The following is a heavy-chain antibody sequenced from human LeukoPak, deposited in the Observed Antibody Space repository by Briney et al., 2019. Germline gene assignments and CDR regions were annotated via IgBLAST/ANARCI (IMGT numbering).Heavy chain of an antibody. D-gene: IGHD2-15*01. Sequence: GGSQRLSCAASGRTVSNNYMKRVRQAPGKGLEWVSLIYSGGSTYYADSVKGRFTISRDNPKNTVYLQMNNLRAEDTAVYYCARDRHCSGGSCSGLWGQGTLVTVSS. V-gene: IGHV3-53*01. CDR1: GRTVSNNY. CDR2: IYSGGST. CDR3: ARDRHCSGGSCSGL. J-gene: IGHJ4*02.